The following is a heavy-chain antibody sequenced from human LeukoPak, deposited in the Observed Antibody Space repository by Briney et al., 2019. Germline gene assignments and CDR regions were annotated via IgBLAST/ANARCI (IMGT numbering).Heavy chain of an antibody. D-gene: IGHD3-3*01. V-gene: IGHV1-3*01. CDR3: ARGGEQLRSDWFDP. Sequence: ASVKVSCKASGYTFITYAMHWVRQAPGQRLEWMGWIDPGNGNTKYSQKFQGRVTITADESTSTAYMELSSLRSEDTAVYYCARGGEQLRSDWFDPWGQGTLVTVSS. J-gene: IGHJ5*02. CDR2: IDPGNGNT. CDR1: GYTFITYA.